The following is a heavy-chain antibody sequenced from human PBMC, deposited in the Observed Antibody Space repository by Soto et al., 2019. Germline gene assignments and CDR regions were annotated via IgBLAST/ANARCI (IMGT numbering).Heavy chain of an antibody. CDR3: ARRSSGWYFDY. Sequence: GGSLRLSCTASGLTCGDYGMNWFRQAPGKGLEWVSVISGSGDSTYYADSVKGRFTISRDNSKNTLYLQMNSLRAEDTAVYYCARRSSGWYFDYWGQGTLVTVPQ. J-gene: IGHJ4*02. D-gene: IGHD6-19*01. V-gene: IGHV3-23*01. CDR1: GLTCGDYG. CDR2: ISGSGDST.